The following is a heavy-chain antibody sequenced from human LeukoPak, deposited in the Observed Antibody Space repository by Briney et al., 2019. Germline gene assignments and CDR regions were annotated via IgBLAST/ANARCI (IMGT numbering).Heavy chain of an antibody. V-gene: IGHV1-8*01. CDR1: GYTFTSYD. CDR2: MNPNSGNT. D-gene: IGHD6-19*01. CDR3: ARGKRRLPIAVAGRNYYYGMDV. Sequence: ASVKISCKASGYTFTSYDINWVRQATGQGLEWMGWMNPNSGNTGYAQKFQGRVTMTRNTSISTAYMELSSLRSEDTAVYYCARGKRRLPIAVAGRNYYYGMDVWGQGTTVTVSS. J-gene: IGHJ6*02.